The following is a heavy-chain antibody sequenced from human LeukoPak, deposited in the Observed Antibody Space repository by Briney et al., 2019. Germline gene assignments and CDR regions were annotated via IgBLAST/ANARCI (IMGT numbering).Heavy chain of an antibody. V-gene: IGHV7-4-1*02. J-gene: IGHJ6*02. CDR3: ARVPTLRVFDYYYYGMDV. CDR1: GYTFTSYA. Sequence: GASVKVSCKASGYTFTSYAMNWVRQAPGQGLEWMGWINTNTGNPTYAQGFTGRFVFSLDTSVSTAYLQISSLKAEDTAVYHCARVPTLRVFDYYYYGMDVWGQGTTVTVSS. D-gene: IGHD6-6*01. CDR2: INTNTGNP.